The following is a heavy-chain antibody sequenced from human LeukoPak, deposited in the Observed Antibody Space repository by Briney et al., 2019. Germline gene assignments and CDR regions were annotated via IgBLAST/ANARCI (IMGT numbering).Heavy chain of an antibody. CDR1: GGTFSSYA. V-gene: IGHV1-69*05. J-gene: IGHJ6*03. D-gene: IGHD2-2*01. Sequence: SVKVSCKASGGTFSSYAISWVRQAPGQGLEWMGGIIPIFGTANYAQKFQGRVTMTRDMSTSTVYMELSSLRSEDTAVYYCARDAVVVPAAMPGYYYYYMDVWGKGTTVTVSS. CDR3: ARDAVVVPAAMPGYYYYYMDV. CDR2: IIPIFGTA.